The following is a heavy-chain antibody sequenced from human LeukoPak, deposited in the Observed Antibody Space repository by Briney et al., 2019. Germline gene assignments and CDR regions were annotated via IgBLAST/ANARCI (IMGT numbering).Heavy chain of an antibody. CDR1: RGTFSSYA. CDR3: ASGGNTDY. D-gene: IGHD4-23*01. Sequence: ASVKVSCKASRGTFSSYAISWVRQAPGHGREWMGRIIPLLGIANYAQKFQGRVTITAGKSTSTAYMELSSLRSEDTAVYYCASGGNTDYWRQGTLV. V-gene: IGHV1-69*04. CDR2: IIPLLGIA. J-gene: IGHJ4*02.